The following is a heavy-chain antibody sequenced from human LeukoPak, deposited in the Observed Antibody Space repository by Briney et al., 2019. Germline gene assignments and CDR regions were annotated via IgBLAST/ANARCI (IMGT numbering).Heavy chain of an antibody. CDR1: GFTFSTFD. Sequence: GGSLRLSCAASGFTFSTFDMSWVRQAPGKGLQWVSTISGAGGTTLFADSVKGRFSISRDNYNNKVFLQMNSLRVEDTAVYYCAKASDFDSSGFPIDVFDFWGQGLLVSVAS. V-gene: IGHV3-23*01. J-gene: IGHJ4*02. D-gene: IGHD3-22*01. CDR3: AKASDFDSSGFPIDVFDF. CDR2: ISGAGGTT.